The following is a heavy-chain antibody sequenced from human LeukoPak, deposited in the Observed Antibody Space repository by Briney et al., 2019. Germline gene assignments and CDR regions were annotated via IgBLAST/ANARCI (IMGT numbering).Heavy chain of an antibody. D-gene: IGHD3-10*01. Sequence: SETLSLTCAVYGGSFSGYYWSWIRQPPGKGLEWIGEINHSGSTNYNPSLKSRVTISVDTSKNQFSLKRSSLTAADTAVYYCEGFPNYYGSGSPIGPFDYWGQGTLVTVSS. CDR2: INHSGST. CDR1: GGSFSGYY. J-gene: IGHJ4*02. CDR3: EGFPNYYGSGSPIGPFDY. V-gene: IGHV4-34*01.